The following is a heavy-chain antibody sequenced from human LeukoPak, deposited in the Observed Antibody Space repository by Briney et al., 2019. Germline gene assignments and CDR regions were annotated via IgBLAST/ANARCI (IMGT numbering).Heavy chain of an antibody. CDR2: ISGSGGST. V-gene: IGHV3-23*01. J-gene: IGHJ6*02. CDR1: GFTFRSYA. D-gene: IGHD3-3*01. Sequence: RTGGSLRLSCAASGFTFRSYAMSWVRQAPGKGLEWVSAISGSGGSTYYADSVKGRFTISRDNSKNTLYLQMNSLRAEDTAVYYCAKEESPYYDFWSGYWDYYYYYGMDVWGQGTTVTVSS. CDR3: AKEESPYYDFWSGYWDYYYYYGMDV.